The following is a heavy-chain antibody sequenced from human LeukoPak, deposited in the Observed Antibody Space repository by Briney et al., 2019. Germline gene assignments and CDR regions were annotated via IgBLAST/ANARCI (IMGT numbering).Heavy chain of an antibody. V-gene: IGHV4-4*07. Sequence: PSETLSLTCTVSGDSISIYYWTWIRQPPGKGLEWIGRIYTSGSTNYNPSLKSRVTMSVDTSKNQFSLKLSSVTAADTAVYYCARDRYGSGSYGLDPWGQGTLVTVSS. CDR3: ARDRYGSGSYGLDP. CDR1: GDSISIYY. J-gene: IGHJ5*02. D-gene: IGHD3-10*01. CDR2: IYTSGST.